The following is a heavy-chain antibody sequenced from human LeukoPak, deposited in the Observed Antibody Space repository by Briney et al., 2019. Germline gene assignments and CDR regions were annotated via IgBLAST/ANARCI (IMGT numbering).Heavy chain of an antibody. D-gene: IGHD3-9*01. J-gene: IGHJ5*02. CDR3: ARVNYDILTGSENWFDP. CDR1: GYNFNSYD. CDR2: MNPNSGNT. Sequence: ASVKVSCKASGYNFNSYDINWVRQAPGQGLEWTGWMNPNSGNTGYAQKFQGRVTMTRNTSISTAYMELSSLRSEDTAVYYCARVNYDILTGSENWFDPWGQGTLVTVSS. V-gene: IGHV1-8*02.